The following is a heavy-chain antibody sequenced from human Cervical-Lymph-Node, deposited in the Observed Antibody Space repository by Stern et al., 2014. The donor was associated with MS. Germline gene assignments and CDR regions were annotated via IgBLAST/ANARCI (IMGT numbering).Heavy chain of an antibody. CDR2: IYPYDSDT. Sequence: VQLVQSGAEVKKPGESLQISCKLSGYSFTIYYIAWVRQMTGKGLELMGVIYPYDSDTTSSPSFQGQVTISADKSITTADLQWSSLRASDTAMYYCARHVQGFDYWGQGTLVTVSS. J-gene: IGHJ4*02. CDR1: GYSFTIYY. CDR3: ARHVQGFDY. V-gene: IGHV5-51*01.